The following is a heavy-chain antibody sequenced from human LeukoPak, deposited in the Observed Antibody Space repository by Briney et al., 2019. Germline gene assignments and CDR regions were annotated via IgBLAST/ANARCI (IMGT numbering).Heavy chain of an antibody. V-gene: IGHV3-23*01. CDR2: ISDRGGYS. CDR3: EKGWLWSPYDY. CDR1: GFTFSSYA. J-gene: IGHJ4*02. D-gene: IGHD5-18*01. Sequence: PGGSLRLSCAASGFTFSSYAMSWGRQAPGKGLEWVSGISDRGGYSYYADSVKGRFTFSRDNSKNTLYLQMNSLRAEDTAVYYCEKGWLWSPYDYWGQGTLVTVSS.